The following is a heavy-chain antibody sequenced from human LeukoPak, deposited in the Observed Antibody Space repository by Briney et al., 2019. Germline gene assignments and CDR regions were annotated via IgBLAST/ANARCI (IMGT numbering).Heavy chain of an antibody. J-gene: IGHJ3*02. CDR3: ARDPPGNAFDI. D-gene: IGHD3-10*01. V-gene: IGHV1-18*04. Sequence: ASVKVSCKASGYTFTGYYMHWVRQAPGQGLEWMGWISAYNGNTNYAQKLQGRVTMTTDTSTSTAYMELRSLRSDDTAVYYCARDPPGNAFDIWGQGTMVTVPS. CDR2: ISAYNGNT. CDR1: GYTFTGYY.